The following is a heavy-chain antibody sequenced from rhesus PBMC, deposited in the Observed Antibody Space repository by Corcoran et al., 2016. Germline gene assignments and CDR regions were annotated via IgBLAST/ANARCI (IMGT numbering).Heavy chain of an antibody. CDR2: IRSGGST. J-gene: IGHJ4*01. V-gene: IGHV4-160*01. D-gene: IGHD6-25*01. CDR3: ASSPSGSWDYFDH. Sequence: QVQLQQWGEGLVKPSETLSLTCAVYGGSISSNYWTWIRQPPGKGLEWIGRIRSGGSTKYNPSRKNLVTISIDTSKNRFSLKLSSVTAADTAVYYCASSPSGSWDYFDHWGKGVLVTVSS. CDR1: GGSISSNY.